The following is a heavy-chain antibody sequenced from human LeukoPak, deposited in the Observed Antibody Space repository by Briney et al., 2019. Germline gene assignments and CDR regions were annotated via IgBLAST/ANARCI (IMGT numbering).Heavy chain of an antibody. J-gene: IGHJ6*02. CDR1: GFTFSNYW. Sequence: GGSLRLSCAASGFTFSNYWMTWVRQAPGKGLEWVANINRDGSERYYVDSVKGRFTISRDDAKSSLYLQMNSLRAEDTAVYYCARRNAMDVWGQGTRVILS. CDR2: INRDGSER. CDR3: ARRNAMDV. V-gene: IGHV3-7*03.